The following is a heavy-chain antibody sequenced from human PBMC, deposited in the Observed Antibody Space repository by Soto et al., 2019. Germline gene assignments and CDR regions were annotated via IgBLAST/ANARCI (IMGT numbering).Heavy chain of an antibody. CDR1: GYSFTSYW. Sequence: PGESLKISCRGSGYSFTSYWISWVRQMPGKGLEWMGIIYPGDSDTRYSPSFQGQVTISADKSISTAYLQWSSLKSSDTAMYYCARTGRTVVTDFDYWGEGTLVTVSS. CDR3: ARTGRTVVTDFDY. D-gene: IGHD2-15*01. V-gene: IGHV5-51*01. CDR2: IYPGDSDT. J-gene: IGHJ4*02.